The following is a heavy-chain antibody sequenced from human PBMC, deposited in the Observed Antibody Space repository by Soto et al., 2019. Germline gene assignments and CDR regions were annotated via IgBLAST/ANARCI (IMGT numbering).Heavy chain of an antibody. Sequence: GGSLRLSCAASGFTFSTYAMSWVRQAPGKGLEWVSAISAGGGSTYYADSVNGRFTISRDNSIKMLYLQMNSLRIEDTAVYYCDHPRGYGVFDAYDFWGQGEMVTVSS. CDR3: DHPRGYGVFDAYDF. CDR1: GFTFSTYA. J-gene: IGHJ3*01. V-gene: IGHV3-23*01. CDR2: ISAGGGST. D-gene: IGHD4-17*01.